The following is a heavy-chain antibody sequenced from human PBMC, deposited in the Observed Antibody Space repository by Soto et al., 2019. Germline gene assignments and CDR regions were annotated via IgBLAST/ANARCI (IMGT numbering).Heavy chain of an antibody. CDR1: GYTFTSYG. J-gene: IGHJ4*02. Sequence: ASVKVSCKASGYTFTSYGISWVRQAPGQGLEWMGWISAYNGNTNYAQKLQGRVTMTTDTSTSTAYMELRSLRSDDTAVYYCARGWTIFGVVIIGFDYWGQGTLVTVSS. CDR3: ARGWTIFGVVIIGFDY. D-gene: IGHD3-3*01. V-gene: IGHV1-18*01. CDR2: ISAYNGNT.